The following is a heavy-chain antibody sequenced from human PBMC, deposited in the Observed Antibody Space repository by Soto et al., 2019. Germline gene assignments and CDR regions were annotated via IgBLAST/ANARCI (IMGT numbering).Heavy chain of an antibody. CDR3: ARVAVAARPRWYNWFDP. J-gene: IGHJ5*02. CDR2: IIPIFGTA. CDR1: GGTFSSYA. V-gene: IGHV1-69*06. Sequence: GASVKVSCKASGGTFSSYAISWVRQAPGQGLEWMGGIIPIFGTANYAQKFQGRVTITADKSTSTAYLELSSLRSEDTAVYYCARVAVAARPRWYNWFDPWGQGTLVTVSS. D-gene: IGHD2-15*01.